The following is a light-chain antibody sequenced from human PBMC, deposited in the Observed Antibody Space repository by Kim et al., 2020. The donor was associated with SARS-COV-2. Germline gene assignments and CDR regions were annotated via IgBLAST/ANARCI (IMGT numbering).Light chain of an antibody. CDR2: DTP. CDR3: LLFYDGVRI. V-gene: IGLV7-46*01. J-gene: IGLJ2*01. CDR1: TGAVTNDHY. Sequence: QAVVTQEPSLTVSPGGTVTLTCGSSTGAVTNDHYPYWFQQEPGQAHRTLIFDTPNRHSWTPARFSGSLLGGKAALTLSGAQPEDEAEYYCLLFYDGVRIFGGGTQLTVL.